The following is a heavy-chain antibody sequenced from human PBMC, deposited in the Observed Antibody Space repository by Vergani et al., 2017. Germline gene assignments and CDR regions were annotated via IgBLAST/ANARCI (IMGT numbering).Heavy chain of an antibody. CDR2: IIPILGIA. J-gene: IGHJ6*02. D-gene: IGHD3-10*01. CDR3: AGEGSGSYYNYYYGMDV. V-gene: IGHV1-69*08. Sequence: QVQLVQSGAEVKKPGSSVKVSCKASGGTFSSYTISWVRQAPGQGVEWMGRIIPILGIANYAQKFQGRVTITADKSTSTAYMGLSSLRSEDTAVYYCAGEGSGSYYNYYYGMDVWGQGTTVTVSS. CDR1: GGTFSSYT.